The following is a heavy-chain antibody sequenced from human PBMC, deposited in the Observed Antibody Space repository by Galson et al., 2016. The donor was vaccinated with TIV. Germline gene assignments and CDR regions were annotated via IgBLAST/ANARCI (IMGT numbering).Heavy chain of an antibody. V-gene: IGHV3-23*01. D-gene: IGHD5-18*01. CDR3: AGWIQPELGMDV. CDR2: ISGSGDST. Sequence: SLRLSCAASGFTFSSHAMNWVRQAPGKGLEWVSVISGSGDSTKYADSVKGRFTISRDSSKNTLYLQMNSLRAEDTAVYYCAGWIQPELGMDVWGQGTTVTVSS. CDR1: GFTFSSHA. J-gene: IGHJ6*02.